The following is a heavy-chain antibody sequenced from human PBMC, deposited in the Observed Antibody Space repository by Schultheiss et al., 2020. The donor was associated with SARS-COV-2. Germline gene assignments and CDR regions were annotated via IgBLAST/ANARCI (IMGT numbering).Heavy chain of an antibody. J-gene: IGHJ2*01. CDR2: IKSKSDGGTT. V-gene: IGHV3-15*01. D-gene: IGHD6-6*01. CDR1: GFTFSNAW. CDR3: ARDKEGDSSSRSFDL. Sequence: GGSLRLSCAASGFTFSNAWMSWVRQAPGKGLEWVGRIKSKSDGGTTDLAAPVKGRFTISRDNSKNTLYLQMNSLRAEDTAVYYCARDKEGDSSSRSFDLWGRGTLVTVSS.